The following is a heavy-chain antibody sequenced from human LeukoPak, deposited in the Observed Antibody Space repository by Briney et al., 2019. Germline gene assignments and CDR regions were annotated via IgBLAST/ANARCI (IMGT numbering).Heavy chain of an antibody. CDR1: GYRFSNCW. D-gene: IGHD1-1*01. CDR3: ARGLSGTRKKRLSREANFDY. J-gene: IGHJ4*02. CDR2: IYPGDSDT. Sequence: GDSLKISCKGSGYRFSNCWIAWVRQMPGKGLECMGIIYPGDSDTRYSPSFQGQVTISADKSISTAYLQWSSLKASDTAMYYCARGLSGTRKKRLSREANFDYWGQGTLVTVSS. V-gene: IGHV5-51*01.